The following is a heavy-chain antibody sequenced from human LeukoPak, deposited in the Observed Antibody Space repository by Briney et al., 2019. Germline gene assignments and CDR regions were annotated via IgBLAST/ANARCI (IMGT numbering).Heavy chain of an antibody. V-gene: IGHV1-8*01. CDR2: MNPNSGNT. CDR1: GYTFTSYD. Sequence: GASVKVSCKASGYTFTSYDINWVRQATGQGLEWMGWMNPNSGNTGYAQKFQGRVTMTRNTSISTAYMELSSLRSEDTAVYYCARSLHHYYDSSGYPLDYGMDVWGQGTTVIVSS. J-gene: IGHJ6*02. D-gene: IGHD3-22*01. CDR3: ARSLHHYYDSSGYPLDYGMDV.